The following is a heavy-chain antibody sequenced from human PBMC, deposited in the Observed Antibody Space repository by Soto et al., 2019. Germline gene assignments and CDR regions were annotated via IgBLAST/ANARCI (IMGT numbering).Heavy chain of an antibody. CDR2: IYHNGST. J-gene: IGHJ4*02. V-gene: IGHV4-38-2*01. D-gene: IGHD6-6*01. CDR1: GHSISSGFYY. CDR3: ARYGYSSSARFFDY. Sequence: SETLSLTCAVSGHSISSGFYYWGWIRQPPGKRLEWIGSIYHNGSTYYNPSLKSRVTISVDTSKNQLSLKLSSVTAADTAMYYCARYGYSSSARFFDYWGQGTLVTVSS.